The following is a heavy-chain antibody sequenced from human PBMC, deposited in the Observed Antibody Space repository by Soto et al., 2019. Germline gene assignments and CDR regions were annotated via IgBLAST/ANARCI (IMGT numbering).Heavy chain of an antibody. CDR3: ARHPYSAPYIVVVASSIVLDAFDI. CDR2: MYYSGST. V-gene: IGHV4-39*01. J-gene: IGHJ3*02. CDR1: GGSISTTSYY. Sequence: SETLSLTCTVSGGSISTTSYYWGWIRQPPGKGLEWIGSMYYSGSTYYNPSLKSRVTISVDTSKNQLSLKLSSVTASDTAVYYCARHPYSAPYIVVVASSIVLDAFDIWGRGTMVTVSS. D-gene: IGHD2-15*01.